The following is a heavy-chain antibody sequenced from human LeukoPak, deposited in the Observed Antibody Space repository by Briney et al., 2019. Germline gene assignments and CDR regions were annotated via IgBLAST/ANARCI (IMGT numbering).Heavy chain of an antibody. Sequence: PGGSLRLSCAASGFTFDDYAMHWVRQAPGKGLEWVSGISWNSGSISYADSVKGRFTISRDNAKNSLYLQMNSLRAEDTALYYCAKGAEIAVAGSFDYWGQGTLVTVSS. CDR3: AKGAEIAVAGSFDY. J-gene: IGHJ4*02. D-gene: IGHD6-19*01. CDR2: ISWNSGSI. CDR1: GFTFDDYA. V-gene: IGHV3-9*01.